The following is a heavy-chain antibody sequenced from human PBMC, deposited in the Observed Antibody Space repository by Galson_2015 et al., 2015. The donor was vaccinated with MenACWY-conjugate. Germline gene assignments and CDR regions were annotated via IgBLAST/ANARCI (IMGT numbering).Heavy chain of an antibody. CDR3: TRDRDVGGSRWWFDP. Sequence: SLRLSCAPSGLTFSNVWMSWVRQAPGKGLEWVARIKCRTDGGTTDYATPVKGRFTILRDDSTNTLYLQMNSLKIEDTAMYFCTRDRDVGGSRWWFDPGGQGTLVTVSS. CDR1: GLTFSNVW. V-gene: IGHV3-15*01. D-gene: IGHD2-15*01. J-gene: IGHJ5*02. CDR2: IKCRTDGGTT.